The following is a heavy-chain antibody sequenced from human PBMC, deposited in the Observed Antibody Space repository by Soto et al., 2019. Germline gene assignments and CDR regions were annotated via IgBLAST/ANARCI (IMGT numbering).Heavy chain of an antibody. D-gene: IGHD2-2*01. CDR2: ISGSGGST. CDR1: GFTFSSHA. V-gene: IGHV3-23*01. CDR3: AKDEGDGRYCSSTSCYFGLYAFDI. J-gene: IGHJ3*02. Sequence: PGGSLRLSCSASGFTFSSHAMSWVRQAPGKGLEWVSSISGSGGSTYYADSVKGRFTISRDNSKNTLYLQMSSLRAEDTAVYYCAKDEGDGRYCSSTSCYFGLYAFDIWGQGTMVTVSS.